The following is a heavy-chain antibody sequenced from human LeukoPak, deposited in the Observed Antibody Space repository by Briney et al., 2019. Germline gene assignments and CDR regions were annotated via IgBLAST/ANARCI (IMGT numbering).Heavy chain of an antibody. Sequence: PSETLSLTCAVYGGSFSGYYWSWIRQPPGKGLEWIGEINHSGSTNYNPSLKSRVTISVDTSKNQFSLKLSSVTAADTAVYYCARFRWRRTQGNPMDVWGKGTTVTISS. D-gene: IGHD1-14*01. CDR2: INHSGST. V-gene: IGHV4-34*01. J-gene: IGHJ6*03. CDR1: GGSFSGYY. CDR3: ARFRWRRTQGNPMDV.